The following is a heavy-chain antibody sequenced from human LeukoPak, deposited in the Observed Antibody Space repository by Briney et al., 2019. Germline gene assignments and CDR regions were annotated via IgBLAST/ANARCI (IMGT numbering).Heavy chain of an antibody. CDR1: GFTFSSYS. J-gene: IGHJ4*02. D-gene: IGHD3-22*01. CDR2: IKSKTDGATT. Sequence: GGSLRLSCAASGFTFSSYSMNWVRQAPGKGLEWVGRIKSKTDGATTEYAAPVKGRFTISRDDSKNTLYLQMNSLKTEDTALYYCTTIGSSRYYYYFDYWGQGSLVTVSS. CDR3: TTIGSSRYYYYFDY. V-gene: IGHV3-15*01.